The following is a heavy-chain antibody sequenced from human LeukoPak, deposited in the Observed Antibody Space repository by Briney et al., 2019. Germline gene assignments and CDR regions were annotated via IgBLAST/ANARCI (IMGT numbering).Heavy chain of an antibody. CDR1: GGSFSGYY. D-gene: IGHD6-13*01. CDR2: INHSGST. J-gene: IGHJ1*01. CDR3: ARRAYSSSWYSGFQH. Sequence: PSETLSLTCAVYGGSFSGYYWSWIRQPPGKGLEWIGEINHSGSTNYNPSLKSRVTISVDTSKNQFSLKLSSVTAADTAVYYCARRAYSSSWYSGFQHWGQGTLVTVSS. V-gene: IGHV4-34*01.